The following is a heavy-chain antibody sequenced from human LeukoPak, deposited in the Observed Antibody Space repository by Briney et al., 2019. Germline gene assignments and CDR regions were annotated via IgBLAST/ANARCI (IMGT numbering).Heavy chain of an antibody. V-gene: IGHV3-66*01. CDR2: IYGGVNT. CDR1: GFTVSSDY. Sequence: GGSLRLSCAASGFTVSSDYMSWVRQAPGKGLEWVSVIYGGVNTVYADSVQGRFTISRDNSKNTLYLQMNSLRAEDTAVYYCAKSPKTGFLFDYWAREPWSPSPQ. D-gene: IGHD1-1*01. CDR3: AKSPKTGFLFDY. J-gene: IGHJ4*02.